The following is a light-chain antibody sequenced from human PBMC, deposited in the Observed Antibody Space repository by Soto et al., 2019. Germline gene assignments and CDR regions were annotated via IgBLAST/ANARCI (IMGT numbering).Light chain of an antibody. J-gene: IGKJ4*01. CDR2: DAS. CDR1: QSVSSY. Sequence: EIVLTQSPATLSLSPGERATLSCRASQSVSSYLAWYQQKPGQAPRLLIYDASNRATGIPARFSGSGSGTDSTITISSLAPEDFADYYCQQRSNWLTFGGGTKVEIK. CDR3: QQRSNWLT. V-gene: IGKV3-11*01.